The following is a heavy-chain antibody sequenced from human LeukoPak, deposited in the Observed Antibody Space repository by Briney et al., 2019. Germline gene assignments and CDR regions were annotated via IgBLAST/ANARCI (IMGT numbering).Heavy chain of an antibody. CDR1: GGSISSYY. V-gene: IGHV4-59*01. J-gene: IGHJ5*02. D-gene: IGHD2-2*01. CDR2: IYYSGST. Sequence: PSETLSLTCTVSGGSISSYYWSWIRQPPGKGLEWIGYIYYSGSTNYNPSLKSRVTISVDTSKNQFSLKLSSVTAADTAVYYCARDIAPAATMGWFDPWGQGTLVTVSS. CDR3: ARDIAPAATMGWFDP.